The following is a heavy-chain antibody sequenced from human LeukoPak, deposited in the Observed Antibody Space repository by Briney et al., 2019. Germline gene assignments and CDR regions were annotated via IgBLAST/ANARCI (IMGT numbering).Heavy chain of an antibody. D-gene: IGHD3-10*01. V-gene: IGHV4-39*01. CDR1: GGSISSSSYY. J-gene: IGHJ4*02. CDR3: ARQRQWFGELLPYIDY. Sequence: SETLSLTCTVSGGSISSSSYYWGWIRQPPGKGLEWIGSIYYSGSTYYNPSLKSRVTISVDTSKNQFSLKLSSVIAADTAVYYCARQRQWFGELLPYIDYWGQGTLVTVSS. CDR2: IYYSGST.